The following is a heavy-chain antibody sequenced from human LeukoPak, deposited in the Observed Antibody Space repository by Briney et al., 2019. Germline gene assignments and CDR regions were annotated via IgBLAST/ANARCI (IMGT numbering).Heavy chain of an antibody. D-gene: IGHD6-19*01. V-gene: IGHV4-4*02. CDR2: IYHSGST. J-gene: IGHJ4*02. CDR3: ARGPFRYVGYSSGWYFGY. CDR1: GGSISSSNW. Sequence: SETLSLTCAVSGGSISSSNWWSWVRQPPGKGLEWIGEIYHSGSTNYNPSLKSRVTVSVDKSKNQFSLKLTSVTAADTAVYYCARGPFRYVGYSSGWYFGYWGQGTLVTVSS.